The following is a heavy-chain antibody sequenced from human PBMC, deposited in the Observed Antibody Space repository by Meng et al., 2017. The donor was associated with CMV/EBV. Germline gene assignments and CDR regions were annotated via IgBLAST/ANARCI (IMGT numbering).Heavy chain of an antibody. D-gene: IGHD3-10*01. CDR2: INPSGGST. CDR3: ARARITMVRGVIGYYYYGMDV. J-gene: IGHJ6*02. V-gene: IGHV1-46*01. Sequence: ASVKVSCKASGYTFTSYYMHWVRQAPGQGLEWMGIINPSGGSTSYAQKFQGRVTMTRETSTSTVYMELSSLRSEDTAVYYCARARITMVRGVIGYYYYGMDVWGQGTTVTVSS. CDR1: GYTFTSYY.